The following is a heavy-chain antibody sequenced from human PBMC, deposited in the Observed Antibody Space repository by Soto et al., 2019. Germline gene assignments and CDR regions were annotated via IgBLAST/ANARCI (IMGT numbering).Heavy chain of an antibody. D-gene: IGHD1-1*01. CDR2: INWNGGKI. Sequence: PGGSLSLSCSGSGFNFADYAMHWVRQAPGKGLEWVSSINWNGGKILYGESVEGRFTISRDNAQRSVYLQIHDPRLEDTAHYFWAKAGCSDTNCHFWALANWGPGILVTVSS. V-gene: IGHV3-9*01. J-gene: IGHJ1*01. CDR1: GFNFADYA. CDR3: AKAGCSDTNCHFWALAN.